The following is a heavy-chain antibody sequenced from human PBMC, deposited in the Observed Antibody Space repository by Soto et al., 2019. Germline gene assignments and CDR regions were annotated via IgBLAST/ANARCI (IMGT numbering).Heavy chain of an antibody. Sequence: SETMSLTCAVYGGSFSGYYWSWIRQPPGKGLEWIGEINHSGVTNYKPSLKRRVTISVDTSKNQFSLQLKSVTAADTALYYCARFSGSYYYAMDVWGQGSTVT. V-gene: IGHV4-34*01. D-gene: IGHD6-19*01. CDR3: ARFSGSYYYAMDV. J-gene: IGHJ6*02. CDR1: GGSFSGYY. CDR2: INHSGVT.